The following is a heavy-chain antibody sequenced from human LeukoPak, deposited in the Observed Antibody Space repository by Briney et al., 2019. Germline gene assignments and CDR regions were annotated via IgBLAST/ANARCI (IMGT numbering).Heavy chain of an antibody. D-gene: IGHD4-17*01. CDR1: EYTFTSYV. Sequence: GASVKVFCKASEYTFTSYVMNWVRQAPGQGLEWMGWINTNTGNPTYAQGFTGRFVFSLDTSVSTAYLQINSLKAEDTAVYYCARDRGDYAHYYYAMDVWGQGTTVTVSS. J-gene: IGHJ6*02. V-gene: IGHV7-4-1*02. CDR3: ARDRGDYAHYYYAMDV. CDR2: INTNTGNP.